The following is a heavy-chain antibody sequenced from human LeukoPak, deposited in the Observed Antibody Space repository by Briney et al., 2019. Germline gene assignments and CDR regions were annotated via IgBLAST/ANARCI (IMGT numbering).Heavy chain of an antibody. CDR2: INPSGGST. CDR3: ARVLGPRYYDFWSGWLWFDP. CDR1: GYTFTSYY. Sequence: ASVKVSCKASGYTFTSYYMHWVRQAPGQGLEWMGIINPSGGSTSYAQKFQGRVTMTRDTSTSTVYMELSSLRSEDTAVYYCARVLGPRYYDFWSGWLWFDPWGQGTLVTVSS. J-gene: IGHJ5*02. D-gene: IGHD3-3*01. V-gene: IGHV1-46*01.